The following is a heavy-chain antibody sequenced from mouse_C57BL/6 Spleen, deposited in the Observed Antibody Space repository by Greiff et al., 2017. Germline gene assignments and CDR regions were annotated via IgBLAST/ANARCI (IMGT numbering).Heavy chain of an antibody. CDR1: GYTFTSYW. J-gene: IGHJ2*01. CDR2: IYPGSGST. V-gene: IGHV1-55*01. CDR3: ARWNDYDGVYYFDY. D-gene: IGHD2-4*01. Sequence: QVQLQQPGAELVKPGASVKMSCKASGYTFTSYWITWVKQRPGQGLEWIGDIYPGSGSTNYNEKFKSKAKLTVDTSSSTAYMQLSSLTSEDSAVYYCARWNDYDGVYYFDYWGQGTTLTVSS.